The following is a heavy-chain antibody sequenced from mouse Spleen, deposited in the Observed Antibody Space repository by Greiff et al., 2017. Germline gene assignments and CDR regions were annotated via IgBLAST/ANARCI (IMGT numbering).Heavy chain of an antibody. Sequence: VQLKESGPELVKPGASVKISCKASGYSFTGYYMNWVKQSPEKSLEWIGEINPSTGGTTYNQKFKAKATLTVDKSSSTAYMQLKSLTSEDSAVYYCARRGYGYSLDYWGQGTTLTVSS. CDR2: INPSTGGT. V-gene: IGHV1-42*01. J-gene: IGHJ2*01. CDR3: ARRGYGYSLDY. CDR1: GYSFTGYY. D-gene: IGHD2-2*01.